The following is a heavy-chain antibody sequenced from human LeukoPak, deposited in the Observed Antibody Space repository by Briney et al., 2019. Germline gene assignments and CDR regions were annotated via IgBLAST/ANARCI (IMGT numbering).Heavy chain of an antibody. D-gene: IGHD3-10*01. J-gene: IGHJ4*02. V-gene: IGHV1-46*01. CDR1: GYSFTSYN. Sequence: GASVKVSCKTSGYSFTSYNLHWVRQAPGQRLEWMGIIKPSGGNTNYAQKFQGRVTMTRDTSISTAYMELTSLRSDDTAVYYCVKGDYYGSGTIIVLWGQGTLVTVSS. CDR2: IKPSGGNT. CDR3: VKGDYYGSGTIIVL.